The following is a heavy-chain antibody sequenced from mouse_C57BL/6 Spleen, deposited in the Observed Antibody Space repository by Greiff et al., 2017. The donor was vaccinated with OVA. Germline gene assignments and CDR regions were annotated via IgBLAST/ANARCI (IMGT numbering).Heavy chain of an antibody. CDR1: GYAFSSYW. CDR3: TRRMDGYYRAMDD. D-gene: IGHD2-3*01. CDR2: IYPGDGDT. Sequence: QVQLQQSGAELVKPGASVKISCKASGYAFSSYWMNWVKQRPGKGLEWIGQIYPGDGDTNYNGKFKGKATLTADKSSSTAYMQLSSLTSEDSAVYIGTRRMDGYYRAMDDWGQGTSVTVSS. V-gene: IGHV1-80*01. J-gene: IGHJ4*01.